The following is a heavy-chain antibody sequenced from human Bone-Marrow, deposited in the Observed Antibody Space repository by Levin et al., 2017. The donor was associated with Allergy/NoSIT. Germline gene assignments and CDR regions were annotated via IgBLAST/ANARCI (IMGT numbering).Heavy chain of an antibody. CDR1: GFIFSDYG. CDR2: LSYSGGDT. J-gene: IGHJ4*02. CDR3: AKSLRSGGRGYYLDS. V-gene: IGHV3-23*01. D-gene: IGHD1-1*01. Sequence: GGSLRLSCEASGFIFSDYGMSWVRQAPGKGLEWVSSLSYSGGDTYYADSVKGRFLISRDNSKNTLHLQMNSLRVDDTAVYYCAKSLRSGGRGYYLDSWGQGILVTVSS.